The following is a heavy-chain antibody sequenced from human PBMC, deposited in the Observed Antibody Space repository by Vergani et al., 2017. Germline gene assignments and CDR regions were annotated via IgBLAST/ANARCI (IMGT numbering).Heavy chain of an antibody. CDR2: IHYSENT. V-gene: IGHV4-59*11. Sequence: QVQLQESGPGLVQSSETLSLTCSVSFDSIRNLYCNWIRQPPGKGLEWKGPIHYSENTNYNPSLKTRVTISVDTSKNQFSLTLTSVTAADTAVYYCASDTHSGQRADRWGQGILVTVTS. J-gene: IGHJ5*02. D-gene: IGHD6-19*01. CDR1: FDSIRNLY. CDR3: ASDTHSGQRADR.